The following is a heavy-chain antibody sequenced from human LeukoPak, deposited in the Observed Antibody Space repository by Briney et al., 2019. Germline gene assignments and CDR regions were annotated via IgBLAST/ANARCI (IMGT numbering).Heavy chain of an antibody. CDR2: IKYDGSEV. D-gene: IGHD6-13*01. V-gene: IGHV3-7*01. Sequence: GGSLSLSCAAAGFTISSYWMSWVRQAPGKGLEWVANIKYDGSEVHYVGSVKGRFTISRDIVKNSLFLQMNSLRAEDTAVYYCARDIAAAGLFFDYWGQGALVTVSS. J-gene: IGHJ4*02. CDR1: GFTISSYW. CDR3: ARDIAAAGLFFDY.